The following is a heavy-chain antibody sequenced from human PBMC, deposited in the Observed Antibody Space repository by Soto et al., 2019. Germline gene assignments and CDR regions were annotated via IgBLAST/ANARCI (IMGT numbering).Heavy chain of an antibody. CDR1: GASISSRDYY. V-gene: IGHV4-39*01. J-gene: IGHJ4*02. CDR3: GRVMIGTSRHTVSDY. D-gene: IGHD2-2*01. Sequence: PSETLSLTCSVSGASISSRDYYWGWIRQTPGKGLEWIGNIDYNGVTYYNPSLKSRVTVSKDTSKNQFSLKVASVTAADTAIYYCGRVMIGTSRHTVSDYWGQGTQVTVS. CDR2: IDYNGVT.